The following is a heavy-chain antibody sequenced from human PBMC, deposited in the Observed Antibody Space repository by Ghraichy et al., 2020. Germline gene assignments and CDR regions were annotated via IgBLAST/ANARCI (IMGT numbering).Heavy chain of an antibody. CDR3: ARDMRLGDNEYYNGMDV. J-gene: IGHJ6*02. V-gene: IGHV4-59*11. D-gene: IGHD3-16*01. CDR2: FYHTGSR. Sequence: SETLSLTCTVSGDSITSHFWSWIRQPPGKGLEWIGYFYHTGSRNYNPSLKGRVTMSVDTSKNQFSLKLRSVTAADTAVYYCARDMRLGDNEYYNGMDVWGQGTTVSVSS. CDR1: GDSITSHF.